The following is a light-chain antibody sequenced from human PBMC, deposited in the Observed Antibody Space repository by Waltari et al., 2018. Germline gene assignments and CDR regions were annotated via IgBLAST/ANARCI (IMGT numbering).Light chain of an antibody. CDR1: QSLLHSLGYNS. CDR2: LGS. CDR3: MQALQTPFT. Sequence: DIVMTQSPLSLPVTPGEPASISCWASQSLLHSLGYNSVDWYLQKPGQSPHLLIYLGSNRASGVPDRFSGSGSGTDFTLKISSVEAEDVGVYYCMQALQTPFTFGPGTRVDVK. J-gene: IGKJ3*01. V-gene: IGKV2-28*01.